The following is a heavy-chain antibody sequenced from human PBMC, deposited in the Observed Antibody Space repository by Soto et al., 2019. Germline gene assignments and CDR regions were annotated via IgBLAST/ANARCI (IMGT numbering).Heavy chain of an antibody. CDR2: LSWNSGNI. CDR1: GFTFEDYA. Sequence: EMHLVESGGGLVQPGRSLTISCAASGFTFEDYAMNWVRQTPGKGLEWVSGLSWNSGNIIYADSVKGRFTISRDNANNSLDLQMNRLRPEDTAVYYCAKMVTWDSSGYYQGGFDCWGQGTLVTVSS. CDR3: AKMVTWDSSGYYQGGFDC. D-gene: IGHD3-22*01. V-gene: IGHV3-9*01. J-gene: IGHJ4*02.